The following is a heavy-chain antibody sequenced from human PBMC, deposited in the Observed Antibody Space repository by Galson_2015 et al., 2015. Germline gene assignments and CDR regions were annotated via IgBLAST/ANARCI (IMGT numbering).Heavy chain of an antibody. J-gene: IGHJ4*02. CDR2: ISYDGSNN. D-gene: IGHD3-22*01. Sequence: SLRLSCAASGFTFSSYGMHWVRQAPGKGLEWAAVISYDGSNNYYADSVKGRFTISRDNSKNTLYLQMNSLRAEDTAVYYCAKTGDFYDSSGYYGVFFDYWGQGTLVTVSS. V-gene: IGHV3-30*18. CDR3: AKTGDFYDSSGYYGVFFDY. CDR1: GFTFSSYG.